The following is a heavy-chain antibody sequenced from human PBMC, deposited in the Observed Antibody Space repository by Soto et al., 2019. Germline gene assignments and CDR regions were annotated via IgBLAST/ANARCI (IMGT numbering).Heavy chain of an antibody. V-gene: IGHV4-30-2*01. J-gene: IGHJ6*02. Sequence: QLQLQESGSGLVKPSQTLSLTCAVSGGSISSGGYSWSWIRQPPGKGLEWIGYIYHSGSTYYNPSLQSRLTIPVDRSKNPFSLQLSSVTAAATAVYYCARRRGFPYSYGIDVWGQGTTVTVSS. D-gene: IGHD5-12*01. CDR1: GGSISSGGYS. CDR3: ARRRGFPYSYGIDV. CDR2: IYHSGST.